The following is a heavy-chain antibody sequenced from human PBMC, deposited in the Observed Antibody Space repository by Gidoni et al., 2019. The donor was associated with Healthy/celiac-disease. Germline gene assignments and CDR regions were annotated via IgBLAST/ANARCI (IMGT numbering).Heavy chain of an antibody. Sequence: EVQLVESGGGLVKPGGSLRLSCAASGFPFSSYSMNWVRQAPGKGLEWVASISSSSSYIYYADSVKGRFTISRDNAKNSLYLQMNSLRAEDTAVYYCARDRGQLPHYYYYGMDVWGQGTTVTVSS. CDR3: ARDRGQLPHYYYYGMDV. V-gene: IGHV3-21*01. CDR1: GFPFSSYS. J-gene: IGHJ6*02. CDR2: ISSSSSYI. D-gene: IGHD2-2*01.